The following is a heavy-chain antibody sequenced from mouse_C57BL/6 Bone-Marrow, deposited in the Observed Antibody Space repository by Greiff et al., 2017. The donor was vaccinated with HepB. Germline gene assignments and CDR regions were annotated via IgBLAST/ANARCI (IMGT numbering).Heavy chain of an antibody. D-gene: IGHD1-1*01. CDR1: GYTFTDYY. J-gene: IGHJ1*03. V-gene: IGHV1-19*01. CDR2: INPYNGGT. Sequence: VQLQQSGPVLVKPGASVKMSCKASGYTFTDYYMNWVKQSHGKSLEWIGVINPYNGGTSYNQKFKGKATLTVDKSSSTAYMELNSLTSEDSAVYYGARRKPYYYGSSPWYFDVWGTGTTVTVSS. CDR3: ARRKPYYYGSSPWYFDV.